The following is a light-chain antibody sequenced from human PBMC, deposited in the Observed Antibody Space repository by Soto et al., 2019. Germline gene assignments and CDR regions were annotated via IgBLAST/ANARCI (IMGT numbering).Light chain of an antibody. CDR1: QRVSTN. V-gene: IGKV3-15*01. Sequence: EMVMTHSAATLSVFTGGRATLLRRASQRVSTNLVWYQQKPGQDPRLLIYGASTRATGMPARCSGSGSGTEYTLTISSLQSEDFAVYYCQQYNNWPPWTFGQGTKVDIK. CDR2: GAS. CDR3: QQYNNWPPWT. J-gene: IGKJ1*01.